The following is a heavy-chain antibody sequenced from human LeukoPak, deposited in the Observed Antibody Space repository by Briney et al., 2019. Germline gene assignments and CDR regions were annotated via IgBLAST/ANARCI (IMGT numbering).Heavy chain of an antibody. D-gene: IGHD3-16*01. V-gene: IGHV1-24*01. Sequence: VKASCKVSGYTLTKLSMHWVRQAPGNGLEWRGGFHPEDGETMYAQKYQGRVTMTEDTFKETAYLELSSLGSEDTGVYYCAAPYGLRRYGMDVWGQGTRVSV. CDR2: FHPEDGET. J-gene: IGHJ6*02. CDR3: AAPYGLRRYGMDV. CDR1: GYTLTKLS.